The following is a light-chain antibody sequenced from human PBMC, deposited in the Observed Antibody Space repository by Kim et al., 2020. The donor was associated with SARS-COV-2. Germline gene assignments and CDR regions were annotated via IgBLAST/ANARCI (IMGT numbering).Light chain of an antibody. CDR1: QSVSSNY. CDR2: GAS. CDR3: QQYGSSLYT. V-gene: IGKV3-20*01. J-gene: IGKJ2*01. Sequence: PGETATLSCRASQSVSSNYLAWYQQKPGQAPRLLIFGASSRATGIPDRFSCSGSGTDFTLTISRLEPEDFALYYCQQYGSSLYTFGQGTKL.